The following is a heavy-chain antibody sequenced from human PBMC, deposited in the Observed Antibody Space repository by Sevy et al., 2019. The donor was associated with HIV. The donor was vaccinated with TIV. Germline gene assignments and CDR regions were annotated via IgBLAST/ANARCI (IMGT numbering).Heavy chain of an antibody. J-gene: IGHJ6*02. D-gene: IGHD6-25*01. CDR2: ISAYNGNT. V-gene: IGHV1-18*01. Sequence: ASVKVSCKASGYTFTSYGISWVRQAPGQGLEWMGWISAYNGNTNYAQKLQGRVTMTTDTSTSTANMELRSLRSDDTAVYYCARDEAAGREGYYCYGMDVWGQGTTVTVSS. CDR3: ARDEAAGREGYYCYGMDV. CDR1: GYTFTSYG.